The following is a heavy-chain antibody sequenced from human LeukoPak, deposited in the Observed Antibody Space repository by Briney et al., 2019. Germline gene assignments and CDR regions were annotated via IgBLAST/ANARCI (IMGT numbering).Heavy chain of an antibody. V-gene: IGHV3-9*01. J-gene: IGHJ6*02. Sequence: GGSLRLSCAASGFTFDDYAMHWVRQAPGKGLEWVSGISWNSGSIGYADSVKGRFTISRDNAKNSLYLQMNSLSAEDTGIYYCARDRATKARIGGMDVWGQGTTVIVSS. CDR2: ISWNSGSI. CDR1: GFTFDDYA. CDR3: ARDRATKARIGGMDV. D-gene: IGHD5-24*01.